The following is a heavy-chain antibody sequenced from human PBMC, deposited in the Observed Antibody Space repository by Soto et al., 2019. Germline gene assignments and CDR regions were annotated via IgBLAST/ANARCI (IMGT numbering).Heavy chain of an antibody. J-gene: IGHJ4*02. D-gene: IGHD6-25*01. CDR3: ARHLKAADSEMPY. CDR2: IHYSGST. CDR1: GDSISDTIYY. Sequence: LTCRFSGDSISDTIYYWGWIRQPPGMGLEWIGSIHYSGSTQFHPSFKSRVTISVDTSKNEFSLRLRSVTAADTSVYYCARHLKAADSEMPYWGQALPVTVS. V-gene: IGHV4-39*01.